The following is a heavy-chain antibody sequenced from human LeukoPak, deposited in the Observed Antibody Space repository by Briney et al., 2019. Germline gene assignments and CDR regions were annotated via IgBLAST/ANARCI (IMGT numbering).Heavy chain of an antibody. D-gene: IGHD2-15*01. V-gene: IGHV3-7*05. J-gene: IGHJ4*02. CDR1: GFSFGSYW. Sequence: GGSLRLSCVASGFSFGSYWMAWVRQAPGKGLEGVANMKHDGIEKYHVDSVKGRFTISRDNSKNTLYLQMNSLRPEDTALYYCARTVVAAKTYYFDYWGRGTLVTVSS. CDR3: ARTVVAAKTYYFDY. CDR2: MKHDGIEK.